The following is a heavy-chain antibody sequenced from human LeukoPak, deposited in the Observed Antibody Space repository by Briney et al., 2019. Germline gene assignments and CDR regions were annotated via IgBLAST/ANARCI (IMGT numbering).Heavy chain of an antibody. V-gene: IGHV1-2*06. CDR2: INPNSGGT. CDR1: GYTFTGYY. CDR3: ARDLKIGYSSGWSNY. Sequence: GASVKVSCKASGYTFTGYYMHWVRQAPGQGLEWMGRINPNSGGTNYAQKFQGRVTMTRDTSISTAYMELSRLRSDDTAVYYCARDLKIGYSSGWSNYWGQGTLVTVSS. J-gene: IGHJ4*02. D-gene: IGHD6-19*01.